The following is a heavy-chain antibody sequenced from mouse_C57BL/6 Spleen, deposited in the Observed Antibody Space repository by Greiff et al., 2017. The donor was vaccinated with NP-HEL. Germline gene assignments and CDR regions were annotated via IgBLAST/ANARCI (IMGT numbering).Heavy chain of an antibody. Sequence: VQLQPSGAELVRPGTSVKVSCKASGYAFTNYLIAWVKPRPGQGLAWIGVLHPGRGGTNYNEKFQGKATLTADKSSSTAYMQLSSLTAEDSAVYCGARRGSSLDYWGQGTTLTVAA. CDR3: ARRGSSLDY. J-gene: IGHJ2*01. D-gene: IGHD1-1*01. CDR2: LHPGRGGT. CDR1: GYAFTNYL. V-gene: IGHV1-54*01.